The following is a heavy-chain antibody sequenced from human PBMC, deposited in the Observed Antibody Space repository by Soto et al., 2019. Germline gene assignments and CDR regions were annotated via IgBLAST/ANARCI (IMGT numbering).Heavy chain of an antibody. CDR2: ISYDGSNK. D-gene: IGHD6-19*01. CDR3: AKDPSSGWWQSYNDMDV. CDR1: GFTFSSYG. J-gene: IGHJ6*02. V-gene: IGHV3-30*18. Sequence: PGGSLRLSCAASGFTFSSYGMHWVRQAPGKGLEWVAVISYDGSNKYYADSVKGRFTISRDNSKNTLYLQMNSLRAEDTAVYYCAKDPSSGWWQSYNDMDVWGQGNTVTISS.